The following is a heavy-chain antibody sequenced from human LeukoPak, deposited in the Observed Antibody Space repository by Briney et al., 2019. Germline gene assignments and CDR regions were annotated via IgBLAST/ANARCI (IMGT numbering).Heavy chain of an antibody. Sequence: GGSLRLSCAASGFTGSSNYMSWVRQAPGKELEWVSAISGSGGSTYYADSVKGRFTISRDNSKNTLYLQMNSLRAEDTAVYYCAMDSACLPLKFDYWGPGTLVAVST. J-gene: IGHJ4*02. V-gene: IGHV3-23*01. CDR3: AMDSACLPLKFDY. CDR1: GFTGSSNY. CDR2: ISGSGGST. D-gene: IGHD1-14*01.